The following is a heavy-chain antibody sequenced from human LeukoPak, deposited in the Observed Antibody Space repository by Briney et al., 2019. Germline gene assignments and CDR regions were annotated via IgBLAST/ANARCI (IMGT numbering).Heavy chain of an antibody. V-gene: IGHV3-30*18. J-gene: IGHJ4*02. CDR1: GFTFSSYG. Sequence: PGGSLRLSCAASGFTFSSYGMHWVRQAPGKGLEWVAVISCDGSNKYYADSVKGRFTISRDNSKNTLYLQMNSLRAEDTAVYYCAKAKFLCSGGSCYSYSPFDYWGQGTLVTVSS. CDR2: ISCDGSNK. D-gene: IGHD2-15*01. CDR3: AKAKFLCSGGSCYSYSPFDY.